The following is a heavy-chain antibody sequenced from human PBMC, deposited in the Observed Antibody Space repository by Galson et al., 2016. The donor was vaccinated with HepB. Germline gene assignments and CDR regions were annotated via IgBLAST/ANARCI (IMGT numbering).Heavy chain of an antibody. J-gene: IGHJ5*02. CDR1: GSTFSTYG. D-gene: IGHD1/OR15-1a*01. CDR2: IWDDGSNK. Sequence: SLRLSCAASGSTFSTYGMHWVRQAPGKGLEWVAFIWDDGSNKYYADSVKGRFTISRDNSENALYLQMTNSRPEDAALYYCARDEKSWNRKTFRFDPWGQGTLVTVSS. V-gene: IGHV3-30*02. CDR3: ARDEKSWNRKTFRFDP.